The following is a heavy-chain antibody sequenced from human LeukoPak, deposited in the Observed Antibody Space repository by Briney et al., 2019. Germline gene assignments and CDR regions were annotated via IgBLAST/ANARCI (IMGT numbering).Heavy chain of an antibody. Sequence: SETLSLTCAVSGGSISSGGYSWSWIRQPPGKGLEWIGYIYHSGSTYYNPSLKSRVTISVDRSKNQFSLKLSSVTAADTAVYYCARSPLVVVVPAAKPQLLWYGMDVWGQGTTVTVSS. J-gene: IGHJ6*02. V-gene: IGHV4-30-2*01. CDR1: GGSISSGGYS. D-gene: IGHD2-2*01. CDR3: ARSPLVVVVPAAKPQLLWYGMDV. CDR2: IYHSGST.